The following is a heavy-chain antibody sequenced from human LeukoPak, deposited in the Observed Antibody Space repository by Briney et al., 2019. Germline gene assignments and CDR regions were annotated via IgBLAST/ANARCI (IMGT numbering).Heavy chain of an antibody. CDR3: ARDWFNQDTGIEI. Sequence: PGGSLRLSCVASGFPFSTYAMTWVRQAPGKGLEWVSSVRPEGDFIYYAASVRGRFKGSRDSSENTVYLQMNGLRVGDTAVYFCARDWFNQDTGIEIWGQGALVTVS. J-gene: IGHJ4*02. CDR2: VRPEGDFI. V-gene: IGHV3-23*01. CDR1: GFPFSTYA. D-gene: IGHD1-26*01.